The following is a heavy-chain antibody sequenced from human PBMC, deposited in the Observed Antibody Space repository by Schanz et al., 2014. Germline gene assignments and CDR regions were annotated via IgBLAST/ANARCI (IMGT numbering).Heavy chain of an antibody. Sequence: QVQLVQSGAEVRKPGSSVKVSCKASRSTFSSYTISWVRQARGQGLEWVGRFIPILDVGNYAQQFQGRVTFTADKSTSTAYMELSSLRSEDTAVYYCARLDSSSWYPRYWGQGTLVTVSS. D-gene: IGHD6-13*01. V-gene: IGHV1-69*02. CDR1: RSTFSSYT. J-gene: IGHJ4*02. CDR3: ARLDSSSWYPRY. CDR2: FIPILDVG.